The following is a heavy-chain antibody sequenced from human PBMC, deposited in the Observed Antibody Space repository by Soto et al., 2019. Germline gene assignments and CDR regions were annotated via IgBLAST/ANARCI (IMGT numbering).Heavy chain of an antibody. CDR2: ISAYNGNT. V-gene: IGHV1-18*01. D-gene: IGHD6-19*01. CDR3: ARGYSSGWYGGWFDP. J-gene: IGHJ5*02. CDR1: GYTFTSYG. Sequence: ASVKVSCKASGYTFTSYGISWVRQAPGQGLEWMGWISAYNGNTNYAQKLQGRVTMTTDTSTSTAYMELRSLRSDDTAVYYCARGYSSGWYGGWFDPWGQGTLVTVSS.